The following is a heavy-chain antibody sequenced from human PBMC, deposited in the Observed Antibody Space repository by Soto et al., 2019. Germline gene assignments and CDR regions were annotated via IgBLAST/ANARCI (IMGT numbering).Heavy chain of an antibody. CDR2: INHSGCT. CDR1: GGSFSGYY. V-gene: IGHV4-34*01. Sequence: SETLSLTCAVYGGSFSGYYWSWIRQPPGKGLEWIGEINHSGCTNYNPPLKSRVTISVDTSKNQFSLKLSSVTAADTAVYYCARAQYGSGRPKDYWGQGTLVTVSS. CDR3: ARAQYGSGRPKDY. J-gene: IGHJ4*02. D-gene: IGHD3-10*01.